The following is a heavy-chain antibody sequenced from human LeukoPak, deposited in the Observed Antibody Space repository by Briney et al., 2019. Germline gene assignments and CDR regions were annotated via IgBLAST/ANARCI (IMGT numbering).Heavy chain of an antibody. CDR1: GGSFSGYY. CDR3: ARSGVVPAAVDY. D-gene: IGHD2-2*01. Sequence: SETLSLTCAVYGGSFSGYYWSWIRQPPGKGPEWIGEINHSGSTNYNPSLKSRVTISVDTSKNQFSLKLSSVTAADTAVYYCARSGVVPAAVDYWGQGTLVTVSS. V-gene: IGHV4-34*01. CDR2: INHSGST. J-gene: IGHJ4*02.